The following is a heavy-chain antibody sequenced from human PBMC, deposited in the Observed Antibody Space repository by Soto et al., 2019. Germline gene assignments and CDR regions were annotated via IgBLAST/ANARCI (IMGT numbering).Heavy chain of an antibody. V-gene: IGHV1-3*01. D-gene: IGHD7-27*01. Sequence: ASVKVSCKASGYTFTSYAMHWVRQAPGQRLEWMGWINAGNGNTKYSQKFQGRVTITRDTSARTAYMELSSLRSEDTAVYYCARDHGTGGFKDYWGQGTLVTVSS. CDR3: ARDHGTGGFKDY. CDR2: INAGNGNT. J-gene: IGHJ4*02. CDR1: GYTFTSYA.